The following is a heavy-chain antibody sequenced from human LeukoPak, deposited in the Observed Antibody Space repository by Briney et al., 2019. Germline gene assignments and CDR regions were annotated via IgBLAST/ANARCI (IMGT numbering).Heavy chain of an antibody. CDR3: ARVAAEVVGVPGAIGFGWLRRDYYYMDV. V-gene: IGHV1-24*01. CDR2: FDPEDGER. CDR1: GYTLKELS. J-gene: IGHJ6*03. Sequence: ASVKVSCKLSGYTLKELSMHWVRQAPGKGLEWMGSFDPEDGERIYAQKFQGRVTMTEDTSTHTAYMELSSLRSEDTAVYYCARVAAEVVGVPGAIGFGWLRRDYYYMDVWGKGTTVTISS. D-gene: IGHD2-2*02.